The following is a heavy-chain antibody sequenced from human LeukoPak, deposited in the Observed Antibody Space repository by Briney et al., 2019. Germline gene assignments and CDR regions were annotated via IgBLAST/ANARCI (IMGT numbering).Heavy chain of an antibody. CDR2: IYYSGST. D-gene: IGHD6-13*01. Sequence: PSETLSLTCTVSGGSISSSSYYWGWIRQPPGKGLEWIGSIYYSGSTYYNPSLKSRVTISVDTSKNQFSLKLSSVTAADTAVYYCARDLDPNSSSWYESDGMDVWGQGTTVTVSS. CDR3: ARDLDPNSSSWYESDGMDV. J-gene: IGHJ6*02. V-gene: IGHV4-39*07. CDR1: GGSISSSSYY.